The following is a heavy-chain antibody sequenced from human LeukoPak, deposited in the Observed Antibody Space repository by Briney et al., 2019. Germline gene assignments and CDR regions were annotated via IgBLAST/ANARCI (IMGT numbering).Heavy chain of an antibody. D-gene: IGHD3-10*01. CDR3: VAIGMVRGVSLA. CDR2: INTDGSGT. CDR1: GFTFSSYW. V-gene: IGHV3-74*01. J-gene: IGHJ5*02. Sequence: PGGSLRLSCAASGFTFSSYWMHWVRQAPGKGLVWVSRINTDGSGTTYADSVKGRFTISRDNAKNTLYLQMNSLRAEDTAVYYCVAIGMVRGVSLAWGQGTLVTVSS.